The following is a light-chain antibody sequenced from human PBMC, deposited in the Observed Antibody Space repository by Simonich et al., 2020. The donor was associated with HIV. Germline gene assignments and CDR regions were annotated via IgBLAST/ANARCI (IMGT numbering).Light chain of an antibody. V-gene: IGKV1-9*01. CDR3: QKSYSNPT. CDR2: VAF. J-gene: IGKJ4*01. Sequence: SQSTQSPSFLSISIGDSVTITCRASQGSNSYLDWYQQKPGKAPKLLSYVAFNLQRGVPSRFSGIGSGTELTLTISSLQPEYFATYYCQKSYSNPTFGGGTKVEIK. CDR1: QGSNSY.